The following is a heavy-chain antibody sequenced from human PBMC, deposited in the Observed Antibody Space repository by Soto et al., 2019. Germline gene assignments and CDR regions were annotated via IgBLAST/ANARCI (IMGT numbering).Heavy chain of an antibody. CDR3: AKDRISIFGEVDY. CDR1: ELSVSSNS. CDR2: IYSGGAT. V-gene: IGHV3-53*01. Sequence: EVQLVDSGGGLIQPGGSLRLSCTASELSVSSNSMNWVRQAPGKGLEWVSTIYSGGATYYADFVKGRFTFSRDNSKNTLYLQMNSLRTEDTALYYCAKDRISIFGEVDYWGQGTLVTVSS. J-gene: IGHJ4*02. D-gene: IGHD3-3*01.